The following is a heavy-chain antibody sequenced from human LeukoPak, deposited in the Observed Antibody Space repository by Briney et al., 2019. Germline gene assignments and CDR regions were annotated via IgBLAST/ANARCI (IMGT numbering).Heavy chain of an antibody. CDR3: ARTRSSTWHLIDY. Sequence: PSETLSLTCTVSGGSISTSYWNWVRQPPGKGLEWIGYILYSGSTNYNPSLESRVTISVDTSKNQFSLKLTSVTAADTAVYYCARTRSSTWHLIDYWGQGTLVTVSS. CDR1: GGSISTSY. D-gene: IGHD6-13*01. V-gene: IGHV4-59*01. CDR2: ILYSGST. J-gene: IGHJ4*02.